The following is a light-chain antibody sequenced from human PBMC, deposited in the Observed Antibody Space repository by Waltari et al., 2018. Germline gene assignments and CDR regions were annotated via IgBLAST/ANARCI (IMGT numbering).Light chain of an antibody. CDR2: GAS. V-gene: IGKV3-20*01. CDR1: QSVSRT. J-gene: IGKJ1*01. CDR3: QHYVRLPAT. Sequence: EIVLTQSPGTLSLSPGDRATLSCRASQSVSRTLAWYQQKPGQAPRLLIYGASTRATGIPDRFSGGGSGTDFSLTISRLEPEDLAVYYCQHYVRLPATFGQGTKVEIK.